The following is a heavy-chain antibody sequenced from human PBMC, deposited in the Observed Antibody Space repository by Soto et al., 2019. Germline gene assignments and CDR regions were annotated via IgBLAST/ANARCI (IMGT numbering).Heavy chain of an antibody. CDR1: GFTFSSYS. J-gene: IGHJ6*02. Sequence: ESGGGLVKPGGSLRLSCAASGFTFSSYSMNWVRQAPGKGLEWVSSISSSSSYIYYADSVKGRFTISRDNAKNSLYLQMNSLRAEDTAVYYCARDGTGDGWELRYGMDVWGQGTTVTVSS. CDR2: ISSSSSYI. V-gene: IGHV3-21*01. D-gene: IGHD1-26*01. CDR3: ARDGTGDGWELRYGMDV.